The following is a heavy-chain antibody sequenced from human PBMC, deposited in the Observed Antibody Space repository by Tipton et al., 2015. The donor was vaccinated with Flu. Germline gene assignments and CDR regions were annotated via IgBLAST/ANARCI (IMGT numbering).Heavy chain of an antibody. CDR2: IYHSGST. Sequence: TLSLTCTVSGGSISSSSHYWGWIRQPPGKGLEWIGSIYHSGSTYYNPSLKSRVTISVDTSKNQFSLKLGSVTAGDTAVHYCARRDCAGGICYSRVYDAFDIWGQGTLVTVSS. D-gene: IGHD2-8*02. V-gene: IGHV4-39*07. CDR3: ARRDCAGGICYSRVYDAFDI. CDR1: GGSISSSSHY. J-gene: IGHJ3*02.